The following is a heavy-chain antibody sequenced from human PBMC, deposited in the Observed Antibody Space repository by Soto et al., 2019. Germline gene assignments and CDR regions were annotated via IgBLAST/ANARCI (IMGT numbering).Heavy chain of an antibody. CDR3: ARKSSSSSWFDP. V-gene: IGHV1-18*01. Sequence: QVQLVQSGAEVKKLGASVKVSCKASGYTFFTYGITWVRQAPGQGLEWMGWISTYDGNTDYAQKLQGRVTMTIDTSTRTAYMELRSLRSDDTAVYYCARKSSSSSWFDPWGQGTLVTVSS. D-gene: IGHD6-6*01. CDR1: GYTFFTYG. J-gene: IGHJ5*02. CDR2: ISTYDGNT.